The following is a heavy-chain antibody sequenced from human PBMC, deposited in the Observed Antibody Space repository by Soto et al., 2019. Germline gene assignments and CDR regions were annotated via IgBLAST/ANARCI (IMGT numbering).Heavy chain of an antibody. D-gene: IGHD1-7*01. CDR1: GDSISSGGYY. CDR3: ARVKGGTTRRAFDS. J-gene: IGHJ4*02. CDR2: IYDNGGA. V-gene: IGHV4-31*03. Sequence: QVQLQESGPGLVKPSQTLSLTCTVSGDSISSGGYYWSWIRQHPGKGLAWIGYIYDNGGAYYSPSLKGRVVISVDRSENQFSLRLSSVTAADTAVYYCARVKGGTTRRAFDSWGQGTLVTVSP.